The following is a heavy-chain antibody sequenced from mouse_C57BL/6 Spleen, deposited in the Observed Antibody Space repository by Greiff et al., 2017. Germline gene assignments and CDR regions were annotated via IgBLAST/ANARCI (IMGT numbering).Heavy chain of an antibody. CDR3: ARGGIYDGYYGSLDY. CDR2: ISYSGST. CDR1: GYSITSGYD. J-gene: IGHJ2*01. V-gene: IGHV3-1*01. Sequence: EVKLLESGPGMVKPSQSLSLTCTVTGYSITSGYDWHWIRHFPGNKLEWMGYISYSGSTNYNPSLKSRISITHDTSKNHFFLKLNSVTTEDTATYYCARGGIYDGYYGSLDYWGQGTTLTVSS. D-gene: IGHD2-3*01.